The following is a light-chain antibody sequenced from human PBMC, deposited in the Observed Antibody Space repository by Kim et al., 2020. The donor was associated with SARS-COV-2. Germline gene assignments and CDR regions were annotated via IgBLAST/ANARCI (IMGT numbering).Light chain of an antibody. CDR1: QNIHNY. CDR3: QQSYVTPLT. Sequence: SASVGDSVTITCRASQNIHNYLNWYQQTAGKAPTLLIFAAATLQPGVPSRFSGSGSGTEFTLTISRLQPEDFATYFCQQSYVTPLTFGGGTKVDIK. CDR2: AAA. J-gene: IGKJ4*01. V-gene: IGKV1-39*01.